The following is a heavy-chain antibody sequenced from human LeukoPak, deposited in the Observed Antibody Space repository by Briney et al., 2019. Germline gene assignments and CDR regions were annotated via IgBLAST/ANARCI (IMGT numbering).Heavy chain of an antibody. CDR3: YSMIVLGIRVINDY. J-gene: IGHJ4*02. CDR1: GFTARTNY. V-gene: IGHV3-66*01. CDR2: IYSGGST. Sequence: GGSLRHSCAASGFTARTNYMSWVRQDPGKGLSWVSVIYSGGSTYSADSVKGRFTISRDNSKNTLYLQMNSLRAEDTAVYYCYSMIVLGIRVINDYWGQGTLVTVSS. D-gene: IGHD3-22*01.